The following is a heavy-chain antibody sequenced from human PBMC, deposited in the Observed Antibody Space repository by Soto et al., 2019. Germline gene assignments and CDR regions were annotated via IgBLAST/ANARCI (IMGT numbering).Heavy chain of an antibody. CDR3: AREGGTAMVTRYFDY. Sequence: SETLSLTCAVYGGSFSGYYWSWIRQPPGKGLEWIGEINHSGSTNYNPSLKSRVTISVDTSKNQFSLKLSSVTAADTAVYYCAREGGTAMVTRYFDYWGQGTLVTVS. D-gene: IGHD5-18*01. CDR2: INHSGST. J-gene: IGHJ4*02. V-gene: IGHV4-34*01. CDR1: GGSFSGYY.